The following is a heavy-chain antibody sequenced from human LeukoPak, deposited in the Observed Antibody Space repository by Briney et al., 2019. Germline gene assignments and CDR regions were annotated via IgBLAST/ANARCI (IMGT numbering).Heavy chain of an antibody. V-gene: IGHV1-3*01. CDR2: INAGNGNT. CDR3: ARVDRYGGNSDFDY. D-gene: IGHD4-23*01. J-gene: IGHJ4*02. Sequence: ASVKVSCKASGYTFTSYAMHWVRQAPGQRLEWMGWINAGNGNTKYSQKFQGRVTITRDTSASTAYMELSSLRSEDTAVYYCARVDRYGGNSDFDYWGQGTLVTVSS. CDR1: GYTFTSYA.